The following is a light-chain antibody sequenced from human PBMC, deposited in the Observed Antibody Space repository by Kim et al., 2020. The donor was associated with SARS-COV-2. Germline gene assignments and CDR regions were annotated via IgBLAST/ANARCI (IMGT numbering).Light chain of an antibody. CDR3: NSYTVTSTWV. CDR1: GSDVGAYAY. V-gene: IGLV2-14*03. J-gene: IGLJ3*02. CDR2: DVT. Sequence: QSALTQPASVSGSPGQSITISCTGSGSDVGAYAYVSWYQQHPGKAPKLIIYDVTTRPSGVSARFSGSKSGNTASLTISGLQADDEADYYCNSYTVTSTWVFGGGTQLTVL.